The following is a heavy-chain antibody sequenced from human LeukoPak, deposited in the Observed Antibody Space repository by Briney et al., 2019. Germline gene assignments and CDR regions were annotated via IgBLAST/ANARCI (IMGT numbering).Heavy chain of an antibody. V-gene: IGHV3-7*01. J-gene: IGHJ4*02. Sequence: GGSLRLSCAASGFTFSSYWMCCVRQAPGKGLEWVANIKPDGTEKQYVDSVKGRLSISRDNAKNSLYLQMNSLRVDDTAVYYCATTTRSRSWDYWGQGTLVTVSS. CDR2: IKPDGTEK. CDR1: GFTFSSYW. D-gene: IGHD1-1*01. CDR3: ATTTRSRSWDY.